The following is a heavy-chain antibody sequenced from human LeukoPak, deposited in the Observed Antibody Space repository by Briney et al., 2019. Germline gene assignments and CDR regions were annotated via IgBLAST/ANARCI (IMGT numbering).Heavy chain of an antibody. J-gene: IGHJ5*02. CDR2: ISAYNGNT. V-gene: IGHV1-18*01. D-gene: IGHD2-2*01. CDR1: GYTFTSYG. Sequence: GALVKVSCKASGYTFTSYGISWVRQAPGQGLEWMGWISAYNGNTNYAQKLQGRVTMTTDTSTSTAYMELRSLRSDDTAVYYCARDLCSSTSCYQKGGNWFDPWGQGTLVTVSS. CDR3: ARDLCSSTSCYQKGGNWFDP.